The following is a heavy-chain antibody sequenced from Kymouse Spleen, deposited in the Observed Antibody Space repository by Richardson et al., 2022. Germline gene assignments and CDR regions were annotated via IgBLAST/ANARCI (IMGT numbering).Heavy chain of an antibody. CDR3: ARGKQLVRYFDY. CDR1: GGSFSGYY. Sequence: QVQLQQWGAGLLKPSETLSLTCAVYGGSFSGYYWSWIRQPPGKGLEWIGEINHSGSTNYNPSLKSRVTISVDTSKNQFSLKLSSVTAADTAVYYCARGKQLVRYFDYWGQGTLVTVSS. V-gene: IGHV4-34*01. CDR2: INHSGST. J-gene: IGHJ4*02. D-gene: IGHD6-6*01.